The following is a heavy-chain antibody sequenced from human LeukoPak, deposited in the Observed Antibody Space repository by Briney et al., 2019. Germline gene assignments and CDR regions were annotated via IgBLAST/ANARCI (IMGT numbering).Heavy chain of an antibody. CDR1: GYTFTSYG. Sequence: AAVKDSCKASGYTFTSYGISWVRQTPGQGLEWMGWISAYNGNTNYAQKLQGRVTMTADTSTSTAYMELRSLRSDDTAVYYCARNTKGGSVSFDLWGQGTLVPVSS. J-gene: IGHJ5*02. D-gene: IGHD3-10*01. V-gene: IGHV1-18*01. CDR2: ISAYNGNT. CDR3: ARNTKGGSVSFDL.